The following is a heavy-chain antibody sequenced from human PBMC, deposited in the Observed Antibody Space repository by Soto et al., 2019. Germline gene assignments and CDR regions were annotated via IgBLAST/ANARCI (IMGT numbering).Heavy chain of an antibody. CDR2: IRSKAYGGTT. CDR1: GFTFGDYA. V-gene: IGHV3-49*03. J-gene: IGHJ3*02. D-gene: IGHD4-4*01. CDR3: TLTPVTGAFDI. Sequence: GGPLRLSCTASGFTFGDYAMSWFRQAPGKGLEWVGFIRSKAYGGTTEYAASVKGRFTISRDDSKSIAYLQMNSLKTEDTAVYYCTLTPVTGAFDIWGQGTMVTVSS.